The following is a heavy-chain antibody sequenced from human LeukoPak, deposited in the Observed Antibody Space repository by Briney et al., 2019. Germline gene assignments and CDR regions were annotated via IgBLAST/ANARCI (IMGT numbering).Heavy chain of an antibody. D-gene: IGHD3-9*01. CDR1: GFSFSSHY. CDR2: IYPTGTT. J-gene: IGHJ4*02. CDR3: AREKGNTDWSFDY. V-gene: IGHV3-66*01. Sequence: GGSLRLSCAASGFSFSSHYMSWVRQAPGKGLEWVSLIYPTGTTFYTDSVKGRFTISRDTSQNTLYLQMNSVRAEDTAVYYCAREKGNTDWSFDYWGRGTLVTVSS.